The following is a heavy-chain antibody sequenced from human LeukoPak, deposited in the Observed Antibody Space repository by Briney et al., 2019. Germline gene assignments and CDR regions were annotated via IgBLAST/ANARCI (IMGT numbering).Heavy chain of an antibody. CDR1: GYTFTGYY. V-gene: IGHV1-2*02. D-gene: IGHD4-17*01. CDR3: ARYLMTTVTTLGMDV. Sequence: GASVKVSCKASGYTFTGYYMHWVRPAPGQGREWMGWINPNSGGTDYAQKFQGRVTMTRDTSISTAYMELSRLRSDDTAVYYCARYLMTTVTTLGMDVWGQGTTVTVSS. J-gene: IGHJ6*02. CDR2: INPNSGGT.